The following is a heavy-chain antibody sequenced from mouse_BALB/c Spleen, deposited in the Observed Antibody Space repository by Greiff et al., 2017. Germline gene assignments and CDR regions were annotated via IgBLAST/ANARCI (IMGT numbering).Heavy chain of an antibody. CDR3: ARSPLLRLPFDY. Sequence: DVKLVESGPSLVKPSQTLSLTCSVTGDSITSGYLNWIRKFPGNKLEYMGYISYSGSTYYNPSLKSRISITRDTSKNQYYLQLNSVTTEDTATYYCARSPLLRLPFDYWGQGTTLTVSA. D-gene: IGHD1-2*01. CDR2: ISYSGST. CDR1: GDSITSGY. J-gene: IGHJ2*01. V-gene: IGHV3-8*02.